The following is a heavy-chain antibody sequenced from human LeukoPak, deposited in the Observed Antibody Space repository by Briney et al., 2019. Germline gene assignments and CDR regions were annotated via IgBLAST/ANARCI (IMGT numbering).Heavy chain of an antibody. V-gene: IGHV1-18*04. Sequence: ASVKVSCKASGYTFTGYYMHWVRQAPGQGLEWMGWISAYNGNTNYAQKLLGRVTMTTDTSTSTAYMELRSLRSDDTALYYCVRDRGDPKYYYDTSGYSQADYWGQGTLVTVSS. D-gene: IGHD3-22*01. CDR3: VRDRGDPKYYYDTSGYSQADY. CDR1: GYTFTGYY. J-gene: IGHJ4*02. CDR2: ISAYNGNT.